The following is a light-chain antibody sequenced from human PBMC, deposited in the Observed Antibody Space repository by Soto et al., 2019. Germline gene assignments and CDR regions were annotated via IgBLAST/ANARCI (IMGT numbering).Light chain of an antibody. CDR2: GNK. J-gene: IGLJ1*01. CDR3: QSYDRSLSGSGV. V-gene: IGLV1-40*01. CDR1: SSNIGAGYD. Sequence: QSVLTQPPSVSGAPGQRVTISCTGSSSNIGAGYDVQWYQQLPGTAPRLLIFGNKNRASGVPDRFSGSKSGTSASLAITGLQTEDEADYYCQSYDRSLSGSGVFGTGTKVTVL.